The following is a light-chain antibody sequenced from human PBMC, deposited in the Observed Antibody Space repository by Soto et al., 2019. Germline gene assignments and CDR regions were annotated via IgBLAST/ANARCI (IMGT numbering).Light chain of an antibody. Sequence: DIQMTQSPSSLSASVGDRVIITCQANQDINTHLSWYQQKPGKAPRLLIYDASNLEPGVPSRFSGSGSGTDFTFTISSLQPEDLATYYCQRYDSLPVTFGQGTKVEIK. J-gene: IGKJ2*01. CDR1: QDINTH. CDR2: DAS. CDR3: QRYDSLPVT. V-gene: IGKV1-33*01.